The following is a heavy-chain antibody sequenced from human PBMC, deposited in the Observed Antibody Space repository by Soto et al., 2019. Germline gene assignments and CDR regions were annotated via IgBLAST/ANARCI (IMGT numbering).Heavy chain of an antibody. CDR1: GFTFSSYA. CDR3: ARFWVVAADPPAIE. CDR2: ISGSGGST. D-gene: IGHD2-15*01. Sequence: GGSLRLSCAASGFTFSSYAMSWVRQAPGKGLEWVSAISGSGGSTYYADSVKGRFTISRDNSKNTLYLQMNSLRAEDTAVYYCARFWVVAADPPAIEWGQGTLVTVSS. V-gene: IGHV3-23*01. J-gene: IGHJ4*02.